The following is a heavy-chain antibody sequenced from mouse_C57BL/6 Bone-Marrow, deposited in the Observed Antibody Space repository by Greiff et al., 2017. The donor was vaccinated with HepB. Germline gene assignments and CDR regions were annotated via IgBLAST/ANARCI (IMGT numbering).Heavy chain of an antibody. CDR1: GYTFTSYG. D-gene: IGHD1-1*01. CDR3: ARSIYYYGSSFSWFAY. J-gene: IGHJ3*01. CDR2: IHPRSGNT. V-gene: IGHV1-81*01. Sequence: QVQLQQSGAELARPGASVKLSCKASGYTFTSYGISWVKQRTGQGLEWIGEIHPRSGNTYYNEKFKGKATLTADKSSSTAYMELRSLTSEDSAVYFCARSIYYYGSSFSWFAYWGQGTLVTVSA.